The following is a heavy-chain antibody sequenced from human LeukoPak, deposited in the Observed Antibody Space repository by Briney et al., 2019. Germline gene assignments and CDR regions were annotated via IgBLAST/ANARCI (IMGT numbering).Heavy chain of an antibody. CDR1: GGSISSSSYY. V-gene: IGHV4-39*01. CDR2: IYYSGST. D-gene: IGHD3-22*01. Sequence: SETLSLTCTVSGGSISSSSYYWGWIRQPPGKELEWIGSIYYSGSTYYNPSLKSRVTISVDTSKNQFSLKLSSVTAADTAVYYCARRGYDSSGYYRNYWGQGTLDTVSS. CDR3: ARRGYDSSGYYRNY. J-gene: IGHJ4*02.